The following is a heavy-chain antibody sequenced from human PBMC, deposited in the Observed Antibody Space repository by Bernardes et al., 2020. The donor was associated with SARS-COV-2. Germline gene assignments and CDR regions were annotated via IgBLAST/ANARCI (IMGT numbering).Heavy chain of an antibody. J-gene: IGHJ5*02. V-gene: IGHV3-21*01. CDR1: GFTFSSYS. D-gene: IGHD3-16*02. Sequence: GGSLRLSCAASGFTFSSYSLNWVRQAPGKGLEWVSSISSSSSYIYYADSVKGRFTISRDNAKNSLYLQMNSLRAEDTAVYYCAREDSAYNYVWGSYRYGGWFDPWGQGTLVTVSS. CDR2: ISSSSSYI. CDR3: AREDSAYNYVWGSYRYGGWFDP.